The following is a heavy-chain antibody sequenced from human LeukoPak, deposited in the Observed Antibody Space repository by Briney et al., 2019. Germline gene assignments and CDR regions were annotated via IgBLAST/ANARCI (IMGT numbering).Heavy chain of an antibody. CDR1: GGSFSGYY. D-gene: IGHD2-15*01. Sequence: SETLSLTCAVYGGSFSGYYWSWIRQPPGKGLEWIGEINHSGSTNYNPSLKSRVTISVDTSKNQFSLKLSSVTAADTAVYYCARVLGYCSGGSCYAGAFDIWGQGTMVTVSS. J-gene: IGHJ3*02. CDR2: INHSGST. V-gene: IGHV4-34*01. CDR3: ARVLGYCSGGSCYAGAFDI.